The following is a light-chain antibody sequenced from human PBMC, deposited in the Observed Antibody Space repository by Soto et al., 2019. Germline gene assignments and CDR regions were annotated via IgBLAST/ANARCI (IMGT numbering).Light chain of an antibody. J-gene: IGKJ5*01. V-gene: IGKV3-15*01. CDR1: ESVSNN. Sequence: DIVMTQSPATLSVSPGERATLSCRASESVSNNLAWYQQKPCQAPRLLFYAASTRATGVPARFSGSGSGTDFTLSISTLQSEDFAVYYCQQYNNWPSMTFGQGTRLEIK. CDR3: QQYNNWPSMT. CDR2: AAS.